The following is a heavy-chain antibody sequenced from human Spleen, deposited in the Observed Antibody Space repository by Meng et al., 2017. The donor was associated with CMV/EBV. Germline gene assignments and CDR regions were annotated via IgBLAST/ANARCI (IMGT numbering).Heavy chain of an antibody. D-gene: IGHD3-3*01. Sequence: LSCAASRFTVSSSSRNWVRQAPGKGLEWVALIWDDGSNKYYADSVKGRFTISRDDSKNTLYLQMNSLRAEDTAIYFCAKGLGVEFDPWGQGTLVTVSS. J-gene: IGHJ5*02. CDR2: IWDDGSNK. CDR3: AKGLGVEFDP. V-gene: IGHV3-33*06. CDR1: RFTVSSSS.